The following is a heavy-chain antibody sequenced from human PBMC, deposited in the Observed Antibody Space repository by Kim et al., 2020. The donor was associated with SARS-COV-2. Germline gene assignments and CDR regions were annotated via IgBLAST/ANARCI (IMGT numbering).Heavy chain of an antibody. CDR2: ISSDATAI. J-gene: IGHJ4*02. D-gene: IGHD3-10*01. Sequence: GGSLRLSCAASGFPLSDYSMNWIRQAPGKGLEWISYISSDATAIYYAGSVKGRFTISRDNAKNSLTLQMNSLGAEDTAMYYCARSYLASGSYDHWGQGTLVTVSS. CDR3: ARSYLASGSYDH. CDR1: GFPLSDYS. V-gene: IGHV3-11*01.